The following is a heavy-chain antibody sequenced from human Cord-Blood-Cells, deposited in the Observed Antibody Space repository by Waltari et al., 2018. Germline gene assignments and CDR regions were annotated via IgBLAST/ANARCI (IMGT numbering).Heavy chain of an antibody. Sequence: QVQLVESGGGVVQPGRSLRLSCAVSGFTFSSYGMHWVRQAPGKGLAWVAVIWYDGSNKYYADSVKGRFTISRDNSKNTLYLQMNSRRAEDTAVYDCARDLKLGYCSSTSCQLYYYYYGMDVWGQGTTVTVSS. V-gene: IGHV3-33*01. D-gene: IGHD2-2*01. CDR2: IWYDGSNK. CDR3: ARDLKLGYCSSTSCQLYYYYYGMDV. J-gene: IGHJ6*02. CDR1: GFTFSSYG.